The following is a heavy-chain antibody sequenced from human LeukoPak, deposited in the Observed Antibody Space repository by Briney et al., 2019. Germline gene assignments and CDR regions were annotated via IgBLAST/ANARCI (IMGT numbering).Heavy chain of an antibody. V-gene: IGHV3-74*01. J-gene: IGHJ3*02. D-gene: IGHD3-16*01. Sequence: GGSLRLSCAASGFTFSDYYMSWIRQAPGKGLVWVSRINGDGSITTHADSVKGRFTISRDNAKNTVYLQMNSLRAEDTAVYYCARAWGSYDSFDIWGPGTMVTVSS. CDR3: ARAWGSYDSFDI. CDR1: GFTFSDYY. CDR2: INGDGSIT.